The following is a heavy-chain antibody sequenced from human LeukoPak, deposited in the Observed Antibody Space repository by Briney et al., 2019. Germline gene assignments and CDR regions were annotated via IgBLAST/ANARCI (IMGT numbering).Heavy chain of an antibody. CDR2: IKQDGSEK. V-gene: IGHV3-7*01. D-gene: IGHD2-15*01. J-gene: IGHJ4*02. CDR3: ARGPLVVVAATPLADY. Sequence: PGGSLRLSCAASGFTFSSYWMSWVRQARGKGLEGVGNIKQDGSEKYYVDSVKGRFTISRDNAKNLLYLQMNSLRAEDTAVYYCARGPLVVVAATPLADYWGQGTLVTVSS. CDR1: GFTFSSYW.